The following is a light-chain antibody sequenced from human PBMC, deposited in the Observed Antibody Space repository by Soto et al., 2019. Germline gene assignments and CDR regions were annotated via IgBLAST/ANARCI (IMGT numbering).Light chain of an antibody. CDR2: GAS. CDR3: QQYYDWPPLT. CDR1: QSIMFS. J-gene: IGKJ4*01. V-gene: IGKV3-15*01. Sequence: EIVLTQSPGTLSLSPGERATLSCRASQSIMFSLAWYQQKPGQAPRLLISGASTRATGIPARFSGSGSGKEFTLTISRLQSEDFAVYYCQQYYDWPPLTFGGGTKVDIK.